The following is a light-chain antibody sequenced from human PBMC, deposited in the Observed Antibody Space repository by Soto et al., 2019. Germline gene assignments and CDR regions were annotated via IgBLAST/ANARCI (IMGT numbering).Light chain of an antibody. CDR1: QSVSTY. CDR2: DAS. Sequence: EIVLTQSPATLSLSPGERATLSCRASQSVSTYLASYQQKPGQAPRLLIYDASNSATGIPARFSGSGSGTDFTLTISSLEPEDFAVYYCQQRGNWPPATFGQGTKVEIK. CDR3: QQRGNWPPAT. J-gene: IGKJ1*01. V-gene: IGKV3-11*01.